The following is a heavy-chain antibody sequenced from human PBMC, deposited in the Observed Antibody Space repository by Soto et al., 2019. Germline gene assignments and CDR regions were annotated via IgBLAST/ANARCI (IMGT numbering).Heavy chain of an antibody. J-gene: IGHJ6*02. CDR3: ARGRQWELLGYYYYGMDV. CDR2: ISGSGGST. D-gene: IGHD1-26*01. V-gene: IGHV3-23*01. Sequence: GGSLRLSCAASGFTFSSYAMSWVRQAPGKGLEWVSAISGSGGSTYYADSVKGRFTISRDNSKNTLYLQMNSLRAEDTAVYYCARGRQWELLGYYYYGMDVWGQGT. CDR1: GFTFSSYA.